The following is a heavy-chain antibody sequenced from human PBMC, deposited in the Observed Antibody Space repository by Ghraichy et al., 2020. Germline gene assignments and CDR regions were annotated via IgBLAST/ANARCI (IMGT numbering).Heavy chain of an antibody. V-gene: IGHV3-48*04. CDR3: ASLSHPEIWLELPNDS. D-gene: IGHD5-24*01. CDR1: GLTFSSYH. CDR2: ISSSGDTI. J-gene: IGHJ4*02. Sequence: GGSLRLSCAASGLTFSSYHMNWVRQAPGKGLEWVAYISSSGDTIYYADSVKGRFTISRDNAKNSLYLQMSSLRTEDTAVYYCASLSHPEIWLELPNDSCGQGPLVTVSS.